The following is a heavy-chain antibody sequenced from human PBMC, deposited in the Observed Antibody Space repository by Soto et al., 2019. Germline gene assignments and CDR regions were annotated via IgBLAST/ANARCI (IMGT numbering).Heavy chain of an antibody. V-gene: IGHV3-23*01. J-gene: IGHJ3*02. CDR2: ISGSAGST. Sequence: EVQVLESGGGLVQPGGSLRLSCAASGFTFSSYAMSWLRQAPGKGLEWVSAISGSAGSTYYADSVKGRFTISRDNSKNTLYLQMNSLRAEDTAVYYCAKKMSGVYAFDIWGQGTMVTVSS. D-gene: IGHD3-10*01. CDR3: AKKMSGVYAFDI. CDR1: GFTFSSYA.